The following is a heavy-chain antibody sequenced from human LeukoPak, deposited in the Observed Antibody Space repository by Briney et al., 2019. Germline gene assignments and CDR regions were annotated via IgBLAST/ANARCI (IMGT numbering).Heavy chain of an antibody. J-gene: IGHJ6*03. CDR1: GGTFSSYA. Sequence: GASVKLSCKASGGTFSSYAISWVRQAPGQGLEWMGGIIPIFGTANYAQKFQGRVTITADESTSTAYMELSSLRSEDTAVYYCARSVKQWLEFDYYYYYMDVWGKGTPVTISS. D-gene: IGHD6-19*01. CDR3: ARSVKQWLEFDYYYYYMDV. CDR2: IIPIFGTA. V-gene: IGHV1-69*13.